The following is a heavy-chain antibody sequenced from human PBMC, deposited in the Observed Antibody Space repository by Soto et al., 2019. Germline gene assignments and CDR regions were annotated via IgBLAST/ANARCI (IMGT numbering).Heavy chain of an antibody. CDR3: VTDHDCVSPMTHADY. D-gene: IGHD2-21*01. Sequence: GGSLRLSCAASGFTFTSYSMNWFRQAPGKGLEWVSYISCTSAATYYADSVKGRFTISRDNGKNSLYLQMNGLRDEDTAVYYCVTDHDCVSPMTHADYWGQGTLVTVSS. V-gene: IGHV3-48*02. CDR1: GFTFTSYS. CDR2: ISCTSAAT. J-gene: IGHJ4*02.